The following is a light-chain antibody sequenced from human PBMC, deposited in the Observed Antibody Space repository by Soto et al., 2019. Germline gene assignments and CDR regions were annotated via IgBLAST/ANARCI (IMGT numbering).Light chain of an antibody. CDR2: EVS. V-gene: IGLV2-14*01. CDR1: SSDVGGYNY. Sequence: LTQPASVSGSPGQSITISCTGTSSDVGGYNYVSWYQQHPGKAPKLMIYEVSNRPSGVSNRFSGSKSGNTASLTISGLQAEDEADYYCSSYTSSTTYVFGTGTKVTVL. CDR3: SSYTSSTTYV. J-gene: IGLJ1*01.